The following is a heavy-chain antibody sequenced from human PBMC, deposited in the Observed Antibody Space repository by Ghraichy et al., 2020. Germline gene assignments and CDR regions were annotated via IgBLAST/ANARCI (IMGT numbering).Heavy chain of an antibody. Sequence: SETLSLTCAVYGGSFSGYYWSWIRQPPGKGLEWIGEINHSGSTNYNPSLKSRVTISVDTSKNQFSLKLSSVTAADTAVYYCARGHGSYPIFDYWGQGTLVTVSS. CDR2: INHSGST. CDR1: GGSFSGYY. D-gene: IGHD1-26*01. J-gene: IGHJ4*02. V-gene: IGHV4-34*01. CDR3: ARGHGSYPIFDY.